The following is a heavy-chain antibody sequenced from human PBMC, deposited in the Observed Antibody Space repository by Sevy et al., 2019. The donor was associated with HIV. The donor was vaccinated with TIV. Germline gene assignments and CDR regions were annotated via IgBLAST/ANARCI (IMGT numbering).Heavy chain of an antibody. D-gene: IGHD2-2*01. CDR3: AREIKVVPAAPDRVDYYGMDV. CDR2: IWYDGSNK. CDR1: GFTFSSYG. V-gene: IGHV3-33*01. Sequence: GGSLRLSCAASGFTFSSYGMHWVRQAPGKGLEWVAVIWYDGSNKYYADSVKGRFTISRDNSKNTLYLQMNSLRAEDTAGYYCAREIKVVPAAPDRVDYYGMDVWGQWTTVTVSS. J-gene: IGHJ6*02.